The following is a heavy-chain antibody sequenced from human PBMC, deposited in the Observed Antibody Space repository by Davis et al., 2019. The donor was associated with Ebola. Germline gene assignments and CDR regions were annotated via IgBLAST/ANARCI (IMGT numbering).Heavy chain of an antibody. J-gene: IGHJ5*02. V-gene: IGHV3-23*01. CDR1: GGSISSSSYY. Sequence: PSETLSLTCTVSGGSISSSSYYWGWIRQPPGKGLEWVSGISGSGGSTYYADSVKGRFTISRDNSKNTLYLQMNSLRAEDTAVYYCARAPGGSSWSTSLYNWFDPWGQVTLVTVSS. CDR2: ISGSGGST. D-gene: IGHD6-13*01. CDR3: ARAPGGSSWSTSLYNWFDP.